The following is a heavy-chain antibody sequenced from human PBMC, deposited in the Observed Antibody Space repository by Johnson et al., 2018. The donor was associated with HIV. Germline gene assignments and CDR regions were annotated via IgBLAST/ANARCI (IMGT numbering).Heavy chain of an antibody. CDR3: ARGTWSYCGGDCYGYPSDAFDI. V-gene: IGHV3-64*04. Sequence: QVLLVESGGGLVQPGGSLRLSCAAYGFTFSSYAMHWVRQAPGKGLEYVSAISSNGSSTRYADSVKGRFTVSRDNAKNKLYLQMNSLRAEDTAVYYCARGTWSYCGGDCYGYPSDAFDIWGQGTMVTVSS. CDR2: ISSNGSST. D-gene: IGHD2-21*02. CDR1: GFTFSSYA. J-gene: IGHJ3*02.